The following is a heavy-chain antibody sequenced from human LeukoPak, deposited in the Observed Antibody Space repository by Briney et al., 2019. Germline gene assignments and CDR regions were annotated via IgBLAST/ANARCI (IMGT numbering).Heavy chain of an antibody. J-gene: IGHJ4*02. CDR1: GFTFSNYA. CDR2: IKQDGSAK. CDR3: ARYRDFGVVTPCFDF. Sequence: PGGSLRLSCAASGFTFSNYALSWVRQAPGKGPEWVGNIKQDGSAKHYADSVKGRFTISSDNAKNSLYLQMNSLKVEDTAVYYCARYRDFGVVTPCFDFWGQGILVTVSS. V-gene: IGHV3-7*01. D-gene: IGHD3-3*01.